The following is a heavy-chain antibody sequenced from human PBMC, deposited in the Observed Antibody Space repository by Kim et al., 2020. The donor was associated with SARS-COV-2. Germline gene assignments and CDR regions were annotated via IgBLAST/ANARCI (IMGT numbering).Heavy chain of an antibody. Sequence: GGSLRLSCAASGFTFSSYSMNWVRQAPGKGLEWVSSISSSSSYIYYADSVKGRFTISRDNAKNSLYLQMNSLRAEDTAVYYCACIDYYDSSGYYAHAFDYWGQGTLVTVSS. J-gene: IGHJ4*02. CDR2: ISSSSSYI. CDR1: GFTFSSYS. V-gene: IGHV3-21*01. D-gene: IGHD3-22*01. CDR3: ACIDYYDSSGYYAHAFDY.